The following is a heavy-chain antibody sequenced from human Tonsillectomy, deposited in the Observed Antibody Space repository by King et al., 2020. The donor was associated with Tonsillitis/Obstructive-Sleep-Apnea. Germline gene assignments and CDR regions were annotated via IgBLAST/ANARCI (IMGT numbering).Heavy chain of an antibody. V-gene: IGHV3-7*04. CDR1: GFIFTSYW. D-gene: IGHD4-17*01. CDR2: MRQDGREK. CDR3: ARGRMTTVTSFDY. J-gene: IGHJ4*02. Sequence: VQLVESGGGLVQPGGSLRLSCAASGFIFTSYWMTWVRQAPGRGLEWVANMRQDGREKHYVDSVKGRCTMSRDNAKNSLYLQMNSLRAEDTAVYYCARGRMTTVTSFDYWGQGTLVTVSS.